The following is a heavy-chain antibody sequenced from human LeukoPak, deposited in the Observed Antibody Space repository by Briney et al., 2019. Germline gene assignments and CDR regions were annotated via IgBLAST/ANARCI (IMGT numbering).Heavy chain of an antibody. V-gene: IGHV1-24*01. CDR2: VDPEDGET. D-gene: IGHD6-19*01. J-gene: IGHJ1*01. CDR1: GYTLTELS. Sequence: ASVKVSCKVSGYTLTELSMHWVRQAPGKGLEWMGGVDPEDGETIYAQKFQGRVTMTEDTSTDTAYMELSSLRSVDTAVYYCATARSIAVAGTAEYFQHWGQGTLVTVSS. CDR3: ATARSIAVAGTAEYFQH.